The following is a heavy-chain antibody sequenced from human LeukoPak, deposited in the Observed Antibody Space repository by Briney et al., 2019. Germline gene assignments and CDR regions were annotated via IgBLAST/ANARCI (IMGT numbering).Heavy chain of an antibody. CDR2: ITGSGTTT. D-gene: IGHD4-17*01. J-gene: IGHJ3*01. CDR1: GIAFSNYA. Sequence: GGSLRLSCVASGIAFSNYAMTWVRQAPGKGLEWVSSITGSGTTTRYADSVKGRFTISRDNSVDTLYLQMNSLSAEDTAVYYCGIDPNGDYIGAFDFWGQGTMVTVSS. V-gene: IGHV3-23*01. CDR3: GIDPNGDYIGAFDF.